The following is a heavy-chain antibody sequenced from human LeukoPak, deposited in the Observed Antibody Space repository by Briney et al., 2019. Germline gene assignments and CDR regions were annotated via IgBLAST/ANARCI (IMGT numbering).Heavy chain of an antibody. CDR1: KFTFSNSG. J-gene: IGHJ4*02. Sequence: GGSLRLSCTASKFTFSNSGMQWVRQAPGKGLEWVAVVSSDGGTKYYADSVKGRFTISRDNSRNTMYLQMDSLRAEDTAVYYCAKEYDSGGYGANFDYWGQGTLVTVSS. D-gene: IGHD3-10*01. V-gene: IGHV3-30*18. CDR3: AKEYDSGGYGANFDY. CDR2: VSSDGGTK.